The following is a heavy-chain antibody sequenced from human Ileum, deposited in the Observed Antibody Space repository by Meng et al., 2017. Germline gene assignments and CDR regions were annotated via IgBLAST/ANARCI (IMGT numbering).Heavy chain of an antibody. Sequence: QVQLVQSGAEVKKPGASEKVSCKASGYTFTTYGISWVRQAPGQGLEWMGWMNTDKGNTNYAQKFQGRVTMTRDTSTSTAYMELRSLRSDDTAVYYCAREGAYNGGDYWGQGTLVTVSS. CDR1: GYTFTTYG. CDR3: AREGAYNGGDY. CDR2: MNTDKGNT. J-gene: IGHJ4*02. D-gene: IGHD1-1*01. V-gene: IGHV1-18*01.